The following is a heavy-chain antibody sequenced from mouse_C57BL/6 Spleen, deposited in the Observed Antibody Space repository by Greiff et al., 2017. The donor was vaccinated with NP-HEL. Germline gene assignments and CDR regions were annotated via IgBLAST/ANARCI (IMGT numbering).Heavy chain of an antibody. CDR3: ALYYYGSSYGAY. J-gene: IGHJ3*01. Sequence: VQLQQSGPELVKPGASVKISCTASGYSFTGYYMNWVKQSPEKSLEWIGEINPSTGGTAYTQKFKGKATLTVDKSSSTAYMQLKSLTSEDAAVYYCALYYYGSSYGAYWGQGTLVTVSA. V-gene: IGHV1-42*01. CDR1: GYSFTGYY. D-gene: IGHD1-1*01. CDR2: INPSTGGT.